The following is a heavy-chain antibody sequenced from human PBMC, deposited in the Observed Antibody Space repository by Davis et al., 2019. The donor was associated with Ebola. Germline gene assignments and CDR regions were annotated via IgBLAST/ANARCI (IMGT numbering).Heavy chain of an antibody. CDR3: ASGDGRGSSYDMDV. J-gene: IGHJ6*02. CDR2: ISGSGGST. CDR1: GFTFSSYA. V-gene: IGHV3-23*01. Sequence: GESLKISCAASGFTFSSYAMSWVRQAPGKGLEWVSAISGSGGSTYYADSVKGRFTISRDNSKNTLYLQMNSLRVEDTALYYCASGDGRGSSYDMDVWGQGTTVTVSS. D-gene: IGHD5-12*01.